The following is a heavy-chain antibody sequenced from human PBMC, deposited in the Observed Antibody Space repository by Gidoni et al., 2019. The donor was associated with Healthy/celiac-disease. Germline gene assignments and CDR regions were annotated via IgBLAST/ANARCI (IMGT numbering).Heavy chain of an antibody. Sequence: QVQLVQSGAEVKKPGASVKVPCKAPGYTFTGYYMHWVRQAPGQGLEWMGWINPNSGGKNYAQKFQGWVTMTRDTSISTAYMELSRLRSDDTAVYYCARALADYSSSSWYFDYWGQGTLVTVSS. CDR1: GYTFTGYY. CDR2: INPNSGGK. J-gene: IGHJ4*02. D-gene: IGHD6-6*01. V-gene: IGHV1-2*04. CDR3: ARALADYSSSSWYFDY.